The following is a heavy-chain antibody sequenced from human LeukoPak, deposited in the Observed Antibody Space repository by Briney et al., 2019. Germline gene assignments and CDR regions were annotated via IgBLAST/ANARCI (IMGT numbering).Heavy chain of an antibody. D-gene: IGHD1-26*01. CDR2: INWNGGST. J-gene: IGHJ4*02. V-gene: IGHV3-20*04. Sequence: PGGSLRLSCAASGFTFDDYGMSWVRQAPGKGLEWVSGINWNGGSTGYADSVKGRFTISRDNAKNSLYLQMNSLRAEDTALYYCARPQSDLRGSYYNYFDYWGQGTLVTVSS. CDR1: GFTFDDYG. CDR3: ARPQSDLRGSYYNYFDY.